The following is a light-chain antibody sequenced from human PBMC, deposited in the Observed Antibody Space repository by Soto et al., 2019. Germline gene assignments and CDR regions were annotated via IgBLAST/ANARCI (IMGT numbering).Light chain of an antibody. CDR1: SSNIGTNY. CDR3: TPWDDSLSGPV. J-gene: IGLJ3*02. CDR2: RNN. V-gene: IGLV1-47*01. Sequence: QSVLTQPPSASGTPGQRVTISCSGSSSNIGTNYICWYQHLPGTAPKLLIYRNNQRPSGVPDRFSGSKSGTSASLAISGLRSEDEADYYCTPWDDSLSGPVFGGGTKLTVL.